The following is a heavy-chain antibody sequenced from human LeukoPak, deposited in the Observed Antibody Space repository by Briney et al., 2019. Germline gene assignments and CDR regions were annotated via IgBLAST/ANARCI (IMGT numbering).Heavy chain of an antibody. D-gene: IGHD3-22*01. J-gene: IGHJ4*02. V-gene: IGHV2-5*01. CDR1: PFSLSTRCLK. CDR2: IYWYDDK. CDR3: ARSSNYYDDDC. Sequence: SGATLVKSTETPTLTCSFSPFSLSTRCLKVGWVRDPPRKALECLALIYWYDDKSYSPSLKSRHTITKDASENQVVLTMTDVDPVDTATYYGARSSNYYDDDCWGQGTLVTVSS.